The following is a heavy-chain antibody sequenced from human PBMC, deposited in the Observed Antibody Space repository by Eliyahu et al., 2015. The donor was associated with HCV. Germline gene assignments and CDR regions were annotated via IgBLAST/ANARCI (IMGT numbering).Heavy chain of an antibody. CDR2: IKQDGSEX. Sequence: EVQLVESGGGLVQPGGSLRLSXAAXXFXFNDYWMXWLRQAPGKGLEWVANIKQDGSEXYYVDSLKGRFTISRDNAKNSVFLQMNSLRADDTAVYYCARSRYNWNYGVGNYFDPWGQGTLVTVSS. D-gene: IGHD1-7*01. V-gene: IGHV3-7*01. J-gene: IGHJ5*02. CDR1: XFXFNDYW. CDR3: ARSRYNWNYGVGNYFDP.